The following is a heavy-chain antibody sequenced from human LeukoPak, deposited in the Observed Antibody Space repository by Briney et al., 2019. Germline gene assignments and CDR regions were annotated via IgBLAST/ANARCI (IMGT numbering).Heavy chain of an antibody. CDR3: AKNRALHEIDY. V-gene: IGHV3-23*01. J-gene: IGHJ4*02. D-gene: IGHD2-21*01. CDR2: ISGSGGST. CDR1: GFAFSTYA. Sequence: PGESLRLSCAASGFAFSTYAMSWVRQAPGKGLEWVSGISGSGGSTYYADSVKGRFTISRDNSKNTLYLQMNSLIAGDTAIYYCAKNRALHEIDYWGQGTLVTVSS.